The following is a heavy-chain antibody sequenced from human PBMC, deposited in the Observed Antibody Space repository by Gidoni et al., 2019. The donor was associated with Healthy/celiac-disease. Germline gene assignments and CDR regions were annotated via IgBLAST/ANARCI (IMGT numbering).Heavy chain of an antibody. CDR3: AKEAYCSSTSCYPYYYGMDV. Sequence: EVQLLESGGGLVQPGGSLRLSCAASGFTFSSYAVSWVRQAPGKGLEWVSAISGSGGSTYYADSVKGRFTISRDNSKNTLYLQMNSLRAEDTAVYYCAKEAYCSSTSCYPYYYGMDVWGQGTTVTVSS. J-gene: IGHJ6*02. D-gene: IGHD2-2*01. CDR2: ISGSGGST. V-gene: IGHV3-23*01. CDR1: GFTFSSYA.